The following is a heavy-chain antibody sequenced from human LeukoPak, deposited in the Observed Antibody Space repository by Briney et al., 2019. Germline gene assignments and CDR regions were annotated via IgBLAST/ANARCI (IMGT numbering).Heavy chain of an antibody. J-gene: IGHJ4*02. D-gene: IGHD3-22*01. CDR2: ISYDGSNK. V-gene: IGHV3-30*18. CDR1: GFTFSSYG. Sequence: PGGSLRLSCAASGFTFSSYGMHWVRQAPGKGLEWVAVISYDGSNKYYADSVKGRFTISRDNSKNTLYLQMNSLRAEDTAVYYCAKDRFHYYDSSGYYPNYFDYWGQGTLVTVSS. CDR3: AKDRFHYYDSSGYYPNYFDY.